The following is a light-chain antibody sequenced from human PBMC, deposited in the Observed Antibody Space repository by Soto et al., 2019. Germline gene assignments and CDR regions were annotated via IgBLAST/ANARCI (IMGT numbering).Light chain of an antibody. CDR3: QHYVNWPLT. CDR1: QGIGDT. Sequence: EILMTQSPSTLSVSPGEVATLSCRASQGIGDTLAWYQQKPGQTPRLLIYDTSIRAAGVPARFSGSRSGAEFTLTISSLQSEDFAVYYCQHYVNWPLTFGGGTKVDIK. J-gene: IGKJ4*01. V-gene: IGKV3-15*01. CDR2: DTS.